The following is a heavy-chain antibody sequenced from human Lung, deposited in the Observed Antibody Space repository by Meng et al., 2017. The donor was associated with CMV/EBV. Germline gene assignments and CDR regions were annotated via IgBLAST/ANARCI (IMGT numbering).Heavy chain of an antibody. V-gene: IGHV4-59*01. CDR1: GGSINNYY. CDR3: SRVADGKKIHYYFDS. Sequence: SXTXSLXCNVSGGSINNYYWSWIRQPPGKGLEWIGYIDYNGNTNHNPSLKSRSTISIDTSRSQLSLNLSSVTAADTALYYCSRVADGKKIHYYFDSSRQGTLVTVSS. D-gene: IGHD5-24*01. CDR2: IDYNGNT. J-gene: IGHJ4*02.